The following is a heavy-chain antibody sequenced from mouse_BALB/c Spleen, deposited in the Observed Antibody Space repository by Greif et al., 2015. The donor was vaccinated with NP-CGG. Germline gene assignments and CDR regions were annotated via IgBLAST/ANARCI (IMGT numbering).Heavy chain of an antibody. Sequence: LKQSGSELVRPGASVKLSCKASGYTFTSYWMHWVKQRPGQGLEWIGNIYPGSGSTNYDEKFKSKATLTVDTSSSTAYMQLSSLTSEDSAVYYCTRSGYGYDYWGQGTTLTVSS. V-gene: IGHV1S22*01. CDR2: IYPGSGST. CDR1: GYTFTSYW. J-gene: IGHJ2*01. CDR3: TRSGYGYDY. D-gene: IGHD2-2*01.